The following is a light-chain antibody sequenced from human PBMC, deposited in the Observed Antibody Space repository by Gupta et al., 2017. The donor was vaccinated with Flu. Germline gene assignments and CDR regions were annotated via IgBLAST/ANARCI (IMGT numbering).Light chain of an antibody. CDR1: CYNIGTNP. J-gene: IGLJ2*01. CDR2: ENF. Sequence: QSVLLQPPSVSAAPGQDVRIACSGGCYNIGTNPVAWYQQVPGAASRLTIYENFKRPSGIPDRFSGSQSGTSATLDITGLQTDDEADYYCGTWDSSLGGGVFGGGTRLTVL. CDR3: GTWDSSLGGGV. V-gene: IGLV1-51*02.